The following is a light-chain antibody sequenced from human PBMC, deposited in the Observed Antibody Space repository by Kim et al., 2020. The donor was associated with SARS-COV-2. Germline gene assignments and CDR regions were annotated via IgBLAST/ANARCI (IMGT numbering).Light chain of an antibody. Sequence: EIVMTQSPAILSVSPGERATLSCRASQSVSSNLAWYQQKPGQAPRLLIFGASTRATGIPARFSGSGSGTEFTLTISSLQSEDFAVYYCQQYNNWATFGQGTKVDIK. CDR3: QQYNNWAT. V-gene: IGKV3-15*01. CDR1: QSVSSN. CDR2: GAS. J-gene: IGKJ1*01.